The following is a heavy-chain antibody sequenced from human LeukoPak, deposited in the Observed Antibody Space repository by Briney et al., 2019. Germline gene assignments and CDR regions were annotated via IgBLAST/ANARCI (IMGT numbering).Heavy chain of an antibody. V-gene: IGHV4-61*02. CDR3: ARGGQRGWY. D-gene: IGHD6-25*01. Sequence: SETLSLTCTVSGGSISSGSYYWSWIRQPAGKGLEWIGRIYTSGSTNYNPSLKSRVTISVDTSKNQFSLKLSSVTAADTAVYYCARGGQRGWYWGQGTLVTVSS. CDR2: IYTSGST. J-gene: IGHJ4*02. CDR1: GGSISSGSYY.